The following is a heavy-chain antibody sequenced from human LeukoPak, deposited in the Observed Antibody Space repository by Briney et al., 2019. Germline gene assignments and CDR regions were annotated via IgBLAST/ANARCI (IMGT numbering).Heavy chain of an antibody. J-gene: IGHJ3*02. CDR3: ARVGRITMTSDAFDI. CDR2: IYYSGST. V-gene: IGHV4-31*03. D-gene: IGHD3-22*01. Sequence: PSETLSLTCTVSGGSISGGGYYWSWIRQHPGKGLEWIGYIYYSGSTYYNPSLKSRVTISVDTSKNQFSLKLSSVTAADTAVYYCARVGRITMTSDAFDIWGQGTMVTVSS. CDR1: GGSISGGGYY.